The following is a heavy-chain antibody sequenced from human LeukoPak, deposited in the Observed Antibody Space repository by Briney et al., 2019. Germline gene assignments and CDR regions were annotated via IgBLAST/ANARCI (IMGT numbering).Heavy chain of an antibody. CDR3: VAYYYGSGSYYNVFM. V-gene: IGHV3-21*01. J-gene: IGHJ4*02. D-gene: IGHD3-10*01. CDR1: GFTFSSYS. CDR2: ISSSSSYI. Sequence: PGGSLRLSCAASGFTFSSYSMNWVRQAQGKGVEWVSSISSSSSYIYYADSVKGRFTIYRDNANNSLYLQMNILRAEDTAVYYCVAYYYGSGSYYNVFMWGQGTLVTVSS.